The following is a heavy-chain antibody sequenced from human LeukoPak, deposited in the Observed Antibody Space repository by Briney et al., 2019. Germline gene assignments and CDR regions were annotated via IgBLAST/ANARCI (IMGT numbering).Heavy chain of an antibody. CDR1: GYAFTSYA. D-gene: IGHD6-13*01. CDR2: INAGNGNT. J-gene: IGHJ5*02. Sequence: ASVKVSCKASGYAFTSYAMHWVRQAPGQRLEWMGWINAGNGNTKYSQKFQGRVTITRDTSASTAYMELSSLRSEDTAVYYCARSYSSSWPNWFDPWGQGTLVTVSS. CDR3: ARSYSSSWPNWFDP. V-gene: IGHV1-3*01.